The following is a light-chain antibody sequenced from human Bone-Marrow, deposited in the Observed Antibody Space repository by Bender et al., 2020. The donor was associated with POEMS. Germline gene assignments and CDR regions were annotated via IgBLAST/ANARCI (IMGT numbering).Light chain of an antibody. Sequence: QSALTQPASVSGSPGQSIAISCTGSSSDVGGYNLVSWYQQYPGEAPKLMIYEVTKRPSGVSYRFSGSKSGSTASLTISGLQADDEADYYYCSYAGDGTWVFGGGTKLTVL. J-gene: IGLJ3*02. V-gene: IGLV2-23*02. CDR2: EVT. CDR3: CSYAGDGTWV. CDR1: SSDVGGYNL.